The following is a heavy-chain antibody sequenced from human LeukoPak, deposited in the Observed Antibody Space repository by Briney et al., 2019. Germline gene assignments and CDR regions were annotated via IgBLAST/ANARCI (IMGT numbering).Heavy chain of an antibody. D-gene: IGHD3/OR15-3a*01. CDR3: VRGGELLDAKFDP. J-gene: IGHJ5*02. CDR1: GGSISSGSYY. CDR2: MYYSGIT. V-gene: IGHV4-39*07. Sequence: SETLSLTCTVSGGSISSGSYYWGWIRQPPGKGLEWIGSMYYSGITYYNASLKSRVTISVDTSKNQFSLRLTSVTAADTAVYHCVRGGELLDAKFDPWGQGTLVTVSS.